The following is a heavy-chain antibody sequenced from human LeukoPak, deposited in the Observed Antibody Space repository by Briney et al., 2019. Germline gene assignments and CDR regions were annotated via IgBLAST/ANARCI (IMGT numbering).Heavy chain of an antibody. Sequence: GGSLRLSCAASGFTFDDYSMHWDRQVPGKGLQWVSLITWDGGSTFYADSVKGRFTISRDNSKKSLSLQMYGLSLEDTALYYCARERGRVIDYWGQGTLVTVSS. CDR2: ITWDGGST. V-gene: IGHV3-43*01. D-gene: IGHD1-26*01. J-gene: IGHJ4*02. CDR3: ARERGRVIDY. CDR1: GFTFDDYS.